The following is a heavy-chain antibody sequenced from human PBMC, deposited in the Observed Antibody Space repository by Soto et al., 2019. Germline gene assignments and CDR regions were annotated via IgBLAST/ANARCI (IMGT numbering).Heavy chain of an antibody. J-gene: IGHJ4*02. D-gene: IGHD1-26*01. CDR1: GFTVSSNY. CDR2: IYRGGST. Sequence: PGGSLRLSCAASGFTVSSNYMSWVRQAPGKGLEWVSVIYRGGSTYYADSVKGRFTISRDSSKNTLYLQVNSLRAEDAAVYYCARDSGSYYPGHEPSVHFDYWGQGTLVTVSS. CDR3: ARDSGSYYPGHEPSVHFDY. V-gene: IGHV3-66*01.